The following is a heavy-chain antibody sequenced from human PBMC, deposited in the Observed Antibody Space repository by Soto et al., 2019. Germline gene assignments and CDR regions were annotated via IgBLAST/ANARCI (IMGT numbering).Heavy chain of an antibody. CDR2: IYYSGST. J-gene: IGHJ3*02. D-gene: IGHD3-3*01. Sequence: TSETLSLTCTVSGGSISSGGYYWSWIRQHPGKGLEWIGYIYYSGSTYYNPSLKSRVTISVDTSKNQFSLKLSSVTAADTAVYYCARVNNYDFWSGYPTLAGSFDIWGQGTMVTVSS. CDR1: GGSISSGGYY. V-gene: IGHV4-31*03. CDR3: ARVNNYDFWSGYPTLAGSFDI.